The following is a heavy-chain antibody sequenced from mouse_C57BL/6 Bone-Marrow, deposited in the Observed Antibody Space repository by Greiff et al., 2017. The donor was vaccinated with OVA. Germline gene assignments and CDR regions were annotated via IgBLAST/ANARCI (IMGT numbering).Heavy chain of an antibody. V-gene: IGHV1-55*01. CDR2: IYPGSGST. D-gene: IGHD1-1*01. Sequence: QVQLQQPGAELVKPGASVKMSCKASGYTFTSYWITWVKQRPGQGLEWIGDIYPGSGSTNYNEKFKSKATLTVDTSSSTAYMQLSSLTSEDSAVYYCARKGHYYGSFYFDYWGQGTTLTVSS. CDR3: ARKGHYYGSFYFDY. CDR1: GYTFTSYW. J-gene: IGHJ2*01.